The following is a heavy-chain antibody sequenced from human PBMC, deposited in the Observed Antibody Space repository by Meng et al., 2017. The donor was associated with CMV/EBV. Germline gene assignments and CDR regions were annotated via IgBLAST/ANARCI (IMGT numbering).Heavy chain of an antibody. V-gene: IGHV3-64*02. CDR1: GFTFSSYA. D-gene: IGHD6-6*01. CDR3: ATGQYSSSSRGDGYFDY. J-gene: IGHJ4*02. CDR2: ISSSGGST. Sequence: GGSLRLSCAASGFTFSSYAMHWVRQAPGKGLEYVSAISSSGGSTYYADSVKGRFTISRDNSKNTLYLQMGSLRAEDMAVYYCATGQYSSSSRGDGYFDYWGQGTLVTVSS.